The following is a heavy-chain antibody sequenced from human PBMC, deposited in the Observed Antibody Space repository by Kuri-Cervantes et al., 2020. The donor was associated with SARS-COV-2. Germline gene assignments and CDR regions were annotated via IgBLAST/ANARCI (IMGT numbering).Heavy chain of an antibody. J-gene: IGHJ4*02. CDR2: IYHSGST. CDR1: GGSITSSAYY. V-gene: IGHV4-39*01. Sequence: ESLKISCTVSGGSITSSAYYWGWVRQPPGKWLEWIATIYHSGSTYYNPSLKSRVTISIDTSKNQFSLKLSSVTAADTAVYYCARNSAFSSSWPLDNWGQGTLVTVSS. CDR3: ARNSAFSSSWPLDN. D-gene: IGHD6-13*01.